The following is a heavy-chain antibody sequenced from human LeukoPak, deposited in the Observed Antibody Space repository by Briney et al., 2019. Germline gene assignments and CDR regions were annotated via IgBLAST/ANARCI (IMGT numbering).Heavy chain of an antibody. CDR3: ARVDGDYQGDDY. D-gene: IGHD4-17*01. J-gene: IGHJ4*02. V-gene: IGHV3-48*01. CDR1: GFTFSSYS. CDR2: ISSSRSTI. Sequence: GGSLRLSCAASGFTFSSYSMNWVRQAPGKGLEWVSYISSSRSTIYYADSVKGRFTISRDNAKNSLYLQMNSLRAEDTAVYYCARVDGDYQGDDYWGQGTLVTVSS.